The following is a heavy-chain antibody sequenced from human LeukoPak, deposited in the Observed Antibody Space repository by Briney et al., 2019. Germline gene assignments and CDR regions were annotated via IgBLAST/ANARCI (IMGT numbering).Heavy chain of an antibody. CDR1: GGSISSYY. Sequence: PETLSLTCTVSGGSISSYYWSWIRQPPGKGLEWIGHIHYSGSTNHNPSLKSRVTISVDTSKNQFSLKLSSVTAADTAVYYCARTDSSGWYVFDYWGQGTLVTVSS. V-gene: IGHV4-59*01. CDR3: ARTDSSGWYVFDY. D-gene: IGHD6-19*01. J-gene: IGHJ4*02. CDR2: IHYSGST.